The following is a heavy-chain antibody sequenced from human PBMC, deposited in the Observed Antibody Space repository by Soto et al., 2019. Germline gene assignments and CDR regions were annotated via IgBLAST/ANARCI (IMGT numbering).Heavy chain of an antibody. V-gene: IGHV1-69*01. CDR1: GGTFSSYA. D-gene: IGHD3-22*01. J-gene: IGHJ6*02. CDR3: ARDKVGYYDSSGYYRVSVPPDYYYGMDV. Sequence: QVQLVQSGAEVKKPGSSVKVSCKASGGTFSSYAISWVRQAPGQGLEWMGGIIPIFGTANYAQKFQGRVTITADESTSTAYMELGRLRSEDTAVYYCARDKVGYYDSSGYYRVSVPPDYYYGMDVWGQGTRVTVSS. CDR2: IIPIFGTA.